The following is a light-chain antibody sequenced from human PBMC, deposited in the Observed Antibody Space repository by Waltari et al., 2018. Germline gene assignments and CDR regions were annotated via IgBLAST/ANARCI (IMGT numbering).Light chain of an antibody. V-gene: IGKV3-20*01. J-gene: IGKJ4*01. CDR3: QQYDSIVLT. Sequence: DIVLTQSPGTLSLSPGERATLSCSASQAVSTTSLNWYQEKPGQAPRLLIYGASSRAPGIPDRFSGSGSGTDFTLTISRLEPEDFAVYYCQQYDSIVLTFGGGTRVEI. CDR2: GAS. CDR1: QAVSTTS.